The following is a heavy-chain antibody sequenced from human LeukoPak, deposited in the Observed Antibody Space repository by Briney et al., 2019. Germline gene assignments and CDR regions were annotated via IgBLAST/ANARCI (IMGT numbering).Heavy chain of an antibody. Sequence: QSGPTLVNPTQTLTLTCTFSGFSLTTSGVGVGWIRQPPGKALEWLALIYWDDDKGYSPSLKSRLTITKDTSKNQVVLTMTNMDPVGTATYYCARRTFDIWGQGTMVTVSS. V-gene: IGHV2-5*02. CDR3: ARRTFDI. CDR1: GFSLTTSGVG. J-gene: IGHJ3*02. CDR2: IYWDDDK.